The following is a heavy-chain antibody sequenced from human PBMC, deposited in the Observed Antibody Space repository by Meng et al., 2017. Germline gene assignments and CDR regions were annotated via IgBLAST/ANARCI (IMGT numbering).Heavy chain of an antibody. J-gene: IGHJ3*02. Sequence: SGSMPVKSTQTLTLTCTFSGLSLSTSGVGVDWIRQPPGKALEWLALIYWNDDKCYNPSLKSRLTITKNTSKKQVVLTMTNKNPVDTATYYCTRIGVTDSSWLVHAFDIWGQGTMVTVSS. V-gene: IGHV2-5*01. CDR3: TRIGVTDSSWLVHAFDI. D-gene: IGHD6-13*01. CDR2: IYWNDDK. CDR1: GLSLSTSGVG.